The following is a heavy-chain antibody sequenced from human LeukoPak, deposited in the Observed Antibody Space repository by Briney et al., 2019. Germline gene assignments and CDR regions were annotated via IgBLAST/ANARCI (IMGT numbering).Heavy chain of an antibody. J-gene: IGHJ3*02. Sequence: SETLSLTCTVSGGSISSGGYYWSWIRQHPGKGLEWIGYIYYSGSTYYNPSLKSRVTISVDTSKNQFSLKLSSVTAADTAVYYCARGGYDFWSVGCAFDIRGQGTMVTVSS. V-gene: IGHV4-31*03. CDR3: ARGGYDFWSVGCAFDI. CDR2: IYYSGST. CDR1: GGSISSGGYY. D-gene: IGHD3-3*01.